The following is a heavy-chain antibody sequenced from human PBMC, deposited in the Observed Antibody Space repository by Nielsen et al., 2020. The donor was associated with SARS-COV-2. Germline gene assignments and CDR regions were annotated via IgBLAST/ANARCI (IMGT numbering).Heavy chain of an antibody. Sequence: GESLKISCAASGFTFSSYSMNWVRQAPGKGLDWVSYISTSSRTIYYADSVKGRFTISRDNSKNTLYLQMNSLRAEDTAVYYCAKDKYQLLNYGMDVWGQGTTVTVSS. V-gene: IGHV3-48*01. D-gene: IGHD2-2*01. CDR2: ISTSSRTI. CDR3: AKDKYQLLNYGMDV. CDR1: GFTFSSYS. J-gene: IGHJ6*02.